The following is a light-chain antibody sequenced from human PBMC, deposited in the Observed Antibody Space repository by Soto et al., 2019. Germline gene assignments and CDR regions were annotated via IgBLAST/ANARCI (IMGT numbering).Light chain of an antibody. V-gene: IGKV3-11*01. CDR1: QSVSSY. Sequence: EIVLTQSPATLSLSPGERATLSCRASQSVSSYLAWYQQKPGQAPRLLIYDASNRATGIPARFSGSGSGTYFTLTISSLEPEDFAVYYCQQRSNGPPGFTFGGGTKVEIK. CDR2: DAS. CDR3: QQRSNGPPGFT. J-gene: IGKJ4*01.